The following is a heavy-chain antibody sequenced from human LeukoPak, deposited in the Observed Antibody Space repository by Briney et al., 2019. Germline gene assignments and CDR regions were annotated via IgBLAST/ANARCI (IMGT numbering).Heavy chain of an antibody. CDR3: ARETGHGYNWMGY. CDR1: GGTFSTYS. V-gene: IGHV1-69*01. J-gene: IGHJ4*02. D-gene: IGHD5-24*01. CDR2: IIPIFGTA. Sequence: SVKVSCKASGGTFSTYSISWVRQAPGQGLEWMGGIIPIFGTANSAQKFQGRVTITADESTNTAYMELTSLRSKDTAVYYCARETGHGYNWMGYWGQGTLVTVSS.